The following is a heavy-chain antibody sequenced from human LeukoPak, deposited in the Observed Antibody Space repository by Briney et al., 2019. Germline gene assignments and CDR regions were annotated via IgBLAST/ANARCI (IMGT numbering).Heavy chain of an antibody. D-gene: IGHD3-22*01. V-gene: IGHV3-7*01. Sequence: GGSLRLSCAASGFTFSSYWMSWVRQAPGKGLEWVANIKQDESEEYYVDSVKGRFTISRDNAKNSLYLQMNSLRAEDTAVYYCARENSYDSSGYPFDYWGQGTLVTVSS. CDR3: ARENSYDSSGYPFDY. J-gene: IGHJ4*02. CDR2: IKQDESEE. CDR1: GFTFSSYW.